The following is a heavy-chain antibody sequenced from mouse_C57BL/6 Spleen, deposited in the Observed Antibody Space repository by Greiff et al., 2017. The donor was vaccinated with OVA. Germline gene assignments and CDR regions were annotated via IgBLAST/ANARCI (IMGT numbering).Heavy chain of an antibody. D-gene: IGHD1-1*01. J-gene: IGHJ4*01. CDR2: IDPNSGGT. V-gene: IGHV1-72*01. CDR1: GYTFTSYW. CDR3: ARGGLATVPHYYAMDY. Sequence: QVQLQQSGAELVKPGASVKLSCKASGYTFTSYWMHWVKQRPGRGLEWIGRIDPNSGGTKYNEKFKSKATLTVDKPSSTAYMQLSSLTSEDSAVYYGARGGLATVPHYYAMDYWGQGTSVTVSS.